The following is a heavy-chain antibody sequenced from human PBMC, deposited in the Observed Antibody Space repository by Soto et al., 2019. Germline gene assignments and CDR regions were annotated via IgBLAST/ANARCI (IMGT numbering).Heavy chain of an antibody. CDR1: GGSISSYY. CDR2: IYYSGST. CDR3: ARSRDGYNPLDY. V-gene: IGHV4-59*01. D-gene: IGHD5-12*01. J-gene: IGHJ4*02. Sequence: SETLSLTCTVSGGSISSYYWSWIRQPPGKGLEWIGYIYYSGSTNYNPSLKSRVTISVDTSKNQFSLKLSSVTAADTAVYYCARSRDGYNPLDYWGQGTLVTVS.